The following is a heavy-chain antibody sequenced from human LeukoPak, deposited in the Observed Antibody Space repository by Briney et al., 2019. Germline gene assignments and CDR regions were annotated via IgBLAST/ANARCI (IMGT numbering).Heavy chain of an antibody. CDR1: GYTFASYD. CDR2: ISAYNGNT. J-gene: IGHJ4*02. D-gene: IGHD5-12*01. Sequence: ASVKVSCKASGYTFASYDINWVRQATGQGLEWMGWISAYNGNTNYAQKLQGRVTMTTDTSTSTAYMELRSLRSDDTAVYYCAREVATIGPFDHWGQGTLVTVSS. V-gene: IGHV1-18*01. CDR3: AREVATIGPFDH.